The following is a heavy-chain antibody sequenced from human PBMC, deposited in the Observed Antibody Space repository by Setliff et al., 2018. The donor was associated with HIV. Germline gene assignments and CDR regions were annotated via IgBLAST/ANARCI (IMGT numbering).Heavy chain of an antibody. CDR2: IYHSGST. CDR1: GYSISSGYY. J-gene: IGHJ4*02. V-gene: IGHV4-38-2*01. D-gene: IGHD5-18*01. CDR3: ARLWDTELGDH. Sequence: KPSETLSLTCAVSGYSISSGYYWGWIRQPPGKGLEWIGSIYHSGSTHYNPSLKSRVTISVDTSKNQFSLKLSSVTAADTAVYYCARLWDTELGDHWGQGTLVTVSS.